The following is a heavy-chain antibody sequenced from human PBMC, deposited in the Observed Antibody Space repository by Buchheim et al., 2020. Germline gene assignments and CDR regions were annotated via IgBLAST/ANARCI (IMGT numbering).Heavy chain of an antibody. Sequence: EVQLLESGGGLVQPGGSLRLSCAASGFTFSSYAMSWVRQAPGKGLEWVSAISGSGGSTYYADSVKGRFTISRDNSKNTPYLQMNSLRAEDTAVYYCAKDPLYSGSYSGSLRFDYWGQGTL. D-gene: IGHD1-26*01. CDR2: ISGSGGST. CDR3: AKDPLYSGSYSGSLRFDY. V-gene: IGHV3-23*01. J-gene: IGHJ4*02. CDR1: GFTFSSYA.